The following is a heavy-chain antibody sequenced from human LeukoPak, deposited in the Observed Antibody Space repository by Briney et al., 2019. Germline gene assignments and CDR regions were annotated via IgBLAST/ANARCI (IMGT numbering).Heavy chain of an antibody. CDR1: GGSISSSSYY. CDR2: INHSGST. V-gene: IGHV4-39*07. D-gene: IGHD2-8*02. CDR3: ARRPGSKAPGGVWAYNWFDP. J-gene: IGHJ5*02. Sequence: SETLSLTCTVSGGSISSSSYYWGWIRQPPGKGLEWIGEINHSGSTNYNPSLKSRVTISVDTPKNQFSLKLSSVTAADTAVYYCARRPGSKAPGGVWAYNWFDPWCQGTLVTVSS.